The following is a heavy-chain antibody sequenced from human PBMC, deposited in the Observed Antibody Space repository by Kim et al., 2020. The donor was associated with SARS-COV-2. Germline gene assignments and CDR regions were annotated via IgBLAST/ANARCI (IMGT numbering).Heavy chain of an antibody. CDR2: ST. J-gene: IGHJ4*02. V-gene: IGHV3-66*01. Sequence: STYTANSVKGRFTISRDDSKNTVYLQMTSLRAEDTAVYFCAREPSTYFDYWGQGTLVTVSS. CDR3: AREPSTYFDY.